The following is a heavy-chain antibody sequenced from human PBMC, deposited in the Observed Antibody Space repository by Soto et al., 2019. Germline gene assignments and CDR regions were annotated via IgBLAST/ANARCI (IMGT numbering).Heavy chain of an antibody. V-gene: IGHV3-30*18. CDR1: GFTFSSYG. Sequence: PGGSLRLSCAASGFTFSSYGMHWVRQAPGKGLEWVAVISYDGSNKYYADSVKGRFTISRDNSKNTLYLQMNSLRAEDTAVYYCAKDFDMYSSSCDYWGQGTLVTVS. CDR3: AKDFDMYSSSCDY. J-gene: IGHJ4*02. D-gene: IGHD6-13*01. CDR2: ISYDGSNK.